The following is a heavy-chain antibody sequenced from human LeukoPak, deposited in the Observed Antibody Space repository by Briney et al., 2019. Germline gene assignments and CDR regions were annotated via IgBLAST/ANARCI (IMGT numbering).Heavy chain of an antibody. V-gene: IGHV3-64*01. CDR3: ARGGSIAARPIDY. CDR2: ISSNGGST. Sequence: TGGSLRLSCAASGFTFSSYAMHWVRQAPGKGVEYVSAISSNGGSTYYANSVKGRFTISRDNSKNTLFLQMGSLRAEDMAVYYCARGGSIAARPIDYWGQGTLVTVSS. CDR1: GFTFSSYA. J-gene: IGHJ4*02. D-gene: IGHD6-6*01.